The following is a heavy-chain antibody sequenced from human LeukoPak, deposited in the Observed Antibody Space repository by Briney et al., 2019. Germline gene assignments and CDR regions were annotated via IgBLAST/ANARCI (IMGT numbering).Heavy chain of an antibody. V-gene: IGHV3-7*01. D-gene: IGHD1-20*01. J-gene: IGHJ4*02. CDR2: IKEDGTQT. CDR1: GFPFTGYW. CDR3: ASHGNWRFDH. Sequence: GGSLRLSCAASGFPFTGYWMTWVRRAPGKGLEWVANIKEDGTQTHYVDSVKGRFTISRDNAQNSLYLQMNSLRAEDTAVYYCASHGNWRFDHWGQGTLVTVSS.